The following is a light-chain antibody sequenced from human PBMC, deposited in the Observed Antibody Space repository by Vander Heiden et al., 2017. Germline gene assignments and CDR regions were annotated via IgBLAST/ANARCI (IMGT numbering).Light chain of an antibody. CDR1: SSNIGTGYD. CDR3: QSYDSSLSGSV. V-gene: IGLV1-40*01. J-gene: IGLJ3*02. CDR2: GNN. Sequence: QSVLTQPPSVSGAPGQRVTISCTGSSSNIGTGYDVHWYQQLPGTAPKLVIYGNNNRPSGVPDRFSGSKSGTSASLAITGLQADDEADYYCQSYDSSLSGSVFGGGTKLTVL.